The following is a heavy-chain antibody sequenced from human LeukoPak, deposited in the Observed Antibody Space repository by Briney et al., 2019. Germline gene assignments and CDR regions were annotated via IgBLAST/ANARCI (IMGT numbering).Heavy chain of an antibody. J-gene: IGHJ4*02. CDR2: IYYSGST. D-gene: IGHD4-11*01. CDR3: ARAYRNYGDY. Sequence: PETLSLTCTVSGGSISSSSYYWGWIRQPPGKGLEWIGSIYYSGSTYSNPPLTSRVTISVDTSKNQFSLKLSSVTAADTAVYYCARAYRNYGDYWGQGTLVTVSS. CDR1: GGSISSSSYY. V-gene: IGHV4-39*01.